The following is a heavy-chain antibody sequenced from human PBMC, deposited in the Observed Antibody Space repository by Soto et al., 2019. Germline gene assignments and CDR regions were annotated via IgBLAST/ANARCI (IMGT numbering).Heavy chain of an antibody. Sequence: QVQLQESGPGLVKPSQTLSLTCTVPVGSINRGDYYWSWIRQPPGKGLEWIGYVSSYRGTTYYNPPLKSRLAISLGTPMTQFYLKLSSVTAADTAVYYCARGYYERSDYFVGSPIFDYWGQGSLVTVSS. CDR3: ARGYYERSDYFVGSPIFDY. J-gene: IGHJ4*02. CDR1: VGSINRGDYY. V-gene: IGHV4-30-4*01. D-gene: IGHD3-22*01. CDR2: VSSYRGTT.